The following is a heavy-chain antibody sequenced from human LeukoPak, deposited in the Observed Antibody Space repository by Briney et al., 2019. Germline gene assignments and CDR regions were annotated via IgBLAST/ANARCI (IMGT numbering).Heavy chain of an antibody. CDR3: AIKVAVAASFDY. J-gene: IGHJ4*02. CDR1: GFTVSSNY. V-gene: IGHV3-53*01. D-gene: IGHD6-19*01. Sequence: PGGSLRLSCAASGFTVSSNYMSWVRQAPGKGLEWVSVLYSGGSSYYADSVKGRFAISRDNSENTLYLQMNSLRADDTAIYYCAIKVAVAASFDYWGQGTLVTVSS. CDR2: LYSGGSS.